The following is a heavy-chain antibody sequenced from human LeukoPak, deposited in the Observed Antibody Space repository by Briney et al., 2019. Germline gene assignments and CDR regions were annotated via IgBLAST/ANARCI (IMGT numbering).Heavy chain of an antibody. J-gene: IGHJ4*02. CDR3: ARSQGSFDY. Sequence: SQTLSLTCAISGDSVSSNSAAWDWIRQPPSRGLEYLGRTYYRSKWYNDYPVSAKSRITINPDTSKNQFSLQLNSVTPEDTAVYYCARSQGSFDYWGPGTLVTVSS. CDR1: GDSVSSNSAA. V-gene: IGHV6-1*01. CDR2: TYYRSKWYN.